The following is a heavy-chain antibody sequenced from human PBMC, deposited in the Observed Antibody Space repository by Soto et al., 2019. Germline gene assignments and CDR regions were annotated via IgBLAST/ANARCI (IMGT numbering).Heavy chain of an antibody. CDR1: GGSFSGYY. D-gene: IGHD3-16*02. CDR2: INHSGST. Sequence: ETLSLTCAVYGGSFSGYYWSWIRQPPGKGLEWIGEINHSGSTNYNPSLKSRVTISVDTSKNQFSLKLSSVTAADTAVYYCARASPYDYIWGSYRLSYYYMDVWGKGTTVTV. V-gene: IGHV4-34*01. CDR3: ARASPYDYIWGSYRLSYYYMDV. J-gene: IGHJ6*03.